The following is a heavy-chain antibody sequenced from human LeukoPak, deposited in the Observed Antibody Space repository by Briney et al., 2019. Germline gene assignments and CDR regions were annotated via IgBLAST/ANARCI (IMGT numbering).Heavy chain of an antibody. Sequence: ASVKVSCKASGYTFTGYYMHWVRQAPGQGLEWMGWINPNSGGTNYAQKFQGRVTMTRDTSISTAYMELSRLRSDDTAVYYCAREWGEPYYYDSSGYPSQWRNAFDIWGQGTMVTVSS. D-gene: IGHD3-22*01. CDR3: AREWGEPYYYDSSGYPSQWRNAFDI. CDR2: INPNSGGT. V-gene: IGHV1-2*02. CDR1: GYTFTGYY. J-gene: IGHJ3*02.